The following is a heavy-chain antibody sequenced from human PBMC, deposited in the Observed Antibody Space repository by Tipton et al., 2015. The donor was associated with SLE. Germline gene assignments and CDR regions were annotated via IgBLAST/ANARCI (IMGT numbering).Heavy chain of an antibody. CDR1: GGSFSGYY. CDR3: ARDRTMVRGVLDY. CDR2: INHSGST. D-gene: IGHD3-10*01. Sequence: TLSLTCAVYGGSFSGYYWSWIRQPPGKGLEWIGEINHSGSTNYNPSLKSRVTISVDTSKNQFSLKLSSVTAADPAVYYCARDRTMVRGVLDYWGQGTLVTVPS. J-gene: IGHJ4*02. V-gene: IGHV4-34*01.